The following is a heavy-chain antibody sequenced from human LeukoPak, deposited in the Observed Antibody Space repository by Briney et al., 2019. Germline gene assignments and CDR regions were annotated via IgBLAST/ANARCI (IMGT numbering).Heavy chain of an antibody. CDR3: TKTVVDCSSTSCYVGFDY. V-gene: IGHV3-15*01. J-gene: IGHJ4*02. CDR2: IKSKTDGGTT. D-gene: IGHD2-2*01. CDR1: GFTFSNAW. Sequence: SGGSLRLSCAASGFTFSNAWMSWVRQAPGKGLEWVGRIKSKTDGGTTDYAAPVKGRFTISRDDSKNTLYLQMNSLKTEDTAVYYCTKTVVDCSSTSCYVGFDYWGQGTLVTVSS.